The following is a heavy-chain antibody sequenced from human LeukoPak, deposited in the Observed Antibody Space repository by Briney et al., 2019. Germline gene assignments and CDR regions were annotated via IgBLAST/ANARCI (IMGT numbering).Heavy chain of an antibody. V-gene: IGHV3-21*01. Sequence: GGSLRLSCAASGFTFSTYNMNWVRQAPGKGLEWVSSISGSSSYIYYADSVKGRFSISRDNAKNSLYLQMNSLRAEDTAVYYCARDLLGWELHYFDYWGQGTRVTVSS. CDR2: ISGSSSYI. CDR3: ARDLLGWELHYFDY. J-gene: IGHJ4*02. CDR1: GFTFSTYN. D-gene: IGHD1-26*01.